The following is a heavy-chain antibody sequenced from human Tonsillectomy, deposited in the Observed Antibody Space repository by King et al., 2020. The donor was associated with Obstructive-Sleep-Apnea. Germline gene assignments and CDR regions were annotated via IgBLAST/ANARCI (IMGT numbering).Heavy chain of an antibody. CDR2: IKGDGSEK. V-gene: IGHV3-7*01. D-gene: IGHD2-2*01. J-gene: IGHJ4*02. Sequence: VQLVESGGGLVQPGGSLRLSCAASGFTFRSYWMTWVRQAPGRGLEWLANIKGDGSEKYYVDSVKGRFIISRDNAKNSLYLQMNSLRAEDTAVYYCATDHPFPPFTSWGQGTLVTVSS. CDR3: ATDHPFPPFTS. CDR1: GFTFRSYW.